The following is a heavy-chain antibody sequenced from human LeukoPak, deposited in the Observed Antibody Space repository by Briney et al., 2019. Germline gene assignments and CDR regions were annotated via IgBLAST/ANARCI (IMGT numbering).Heavy chain of an antibody. J-gene: IGHJ6*02. Sequence: GASVKVSCKASGYTFTGYYMHWVRQAPGQGLEWMGWINPNSGGTNYAQKFQGRVTMTRDTSISTAYMELSSLRSEGTAVYYCARDLVSTYYYYGMDVWGQGTTVTVSS. D-gene: IGHD6-6*01. CDR2: INPNSGGT. CDR1: GYTFTGYY. V-gene: IGHV1-2*02. CDR3: ARDLVSTYYYYGMDV.